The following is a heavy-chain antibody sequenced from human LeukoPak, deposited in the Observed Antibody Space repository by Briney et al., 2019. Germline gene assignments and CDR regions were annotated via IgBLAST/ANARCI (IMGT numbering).Heavy chain of an antibody. V-gene: IGHV4-38-2*01. Sequence: SETLPLTCAVSGYSISSGYYWGWIRQPPGKGLEWIGSIYHSGSTYYNPSLKSRVTISVDTSKNQFSLKLSSVTAADTAVYYCAGSGFSSSFPLDYWGQGTLVTVSS. J-gene: IGHJ4*02. D-gene: IGHD6-6*01. CDR1: GYSISSGYY. CDR3: AGSGFSSSFPLDY. CDR2: IYHSGST.